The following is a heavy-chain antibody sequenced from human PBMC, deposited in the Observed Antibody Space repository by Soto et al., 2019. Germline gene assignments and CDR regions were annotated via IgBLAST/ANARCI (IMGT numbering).Heavy chain of an antibody. Sequence: SLRLSCAASGFTFSSYGMHWVRQAPGKGLEWVAVISYDGSNKYYADSVKGRFTISRDNSKNTLYLQMNSLRAEDTAVYYCAKAATYSSSSPFDYWGQGTLVTVSS. CDR2: ISYDGSNK. D-gene: IGHD6-6*01. J-gene: IGHJ4*02. V-gene: IGHV3-30*18. CDR3: AKAATYSSSSPFDY. CDR1: GFTFSSYG.